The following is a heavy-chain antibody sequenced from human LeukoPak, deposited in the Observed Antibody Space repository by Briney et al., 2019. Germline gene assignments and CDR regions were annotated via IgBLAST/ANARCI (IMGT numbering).Heavy chain of an antibody. CDR1: GGSVINTNW. CDR3: EREGGFYRPLDY. Sequence: KASETLSLTCGVSGGSVINTNWWTWVRQPPGKGLEWIGEVHLDGRTNYNPSLESRLTMSVDVSENQVSLKLTSVTAADTAVYYCEREGGFYRPLDYTGQGTLVTVSS. CDR2: VHLDGRT. V-gene: IGHV4-4*02. J-gene: IGHJ4*02. D-gene: IGHD3-3*01.